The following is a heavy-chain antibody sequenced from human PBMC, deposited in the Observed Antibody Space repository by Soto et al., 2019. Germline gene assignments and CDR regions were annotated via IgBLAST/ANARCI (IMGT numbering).Heavy chain of an antibody. D-gene: IGHD2-15*01. CDR3: ARSVSVVTNSHAFEI. J-gene: IGHJ3*02. CDR2: IIPIFGTA. CDR1: GGTFSSYA. V-gene: IGHV1-69*13. Sequence: GASVKVSCKASGGTFSSYAISWVRQSPGQGLEWMGGIIPIFGTANYAQKFQGRVTITADESTSTAYMELSSLRSEDTAVYYCARSVSVVTNSHAFEIWGQGTMVIVSS.